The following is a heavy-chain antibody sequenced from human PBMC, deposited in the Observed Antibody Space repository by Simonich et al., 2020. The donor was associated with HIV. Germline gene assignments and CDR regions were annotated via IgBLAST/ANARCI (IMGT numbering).Heavy chain of an antibody. CDR1: GYTFTDYY. J-gene: IGHJ4*02. CDR3: ATPSLAATAFDY. CDR2: VDPEDGVL. Sequence: EVQLVQSGAEVKKPGATVKISCNISGYTFTDYYMHWVRQAPGKGLEWMGLVDPEDGVLKYAEKYQGRVTITADTSTDTAYMELSGLRSEDTAVYYCATPSLAATAFDYWGQGTLVTVSS. D-gene: IGHD2-15*01. V-gene: IGHV1-69-2*01.